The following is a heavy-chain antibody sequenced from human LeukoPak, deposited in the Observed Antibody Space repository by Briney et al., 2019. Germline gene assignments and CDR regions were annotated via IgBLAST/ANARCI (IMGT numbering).Heavy chain of an antibody. CDR2: ISGSGGST. D-gene: IGHD1-26*01. J-gene: IGHJ4*02. CDR3: AKGTRIGIVGDAGDY. V-gene: IGHV3-23*01. CDR1: GFTFSSYA. Sequence: GGSLGLSCAASGFTFSSYAMSWVRQAPGKGLEWVSAISGSGGSTYYADSVKGRFTISRDNSKNTLYLQMNSLRAEDTAVYYCAKGTRIGIVGDAGDYWGQGTLVTVSS.